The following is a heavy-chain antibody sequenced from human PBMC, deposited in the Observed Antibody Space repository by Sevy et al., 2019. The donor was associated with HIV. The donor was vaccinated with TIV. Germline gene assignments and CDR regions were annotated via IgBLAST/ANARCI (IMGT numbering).Heavy chain of an antibody. CDR2: INPGNGNT. V-gene: IGHV1-3*01. CDR1: GFTFTYYT. CDR3: APSPGGTKHFNP. Sequence: ASVQVSCKASGFTFTYYTVHWVRQAPGQGLEWMGWINPGNGNTRYSQKFQGRVTITADTSATTTYMALSSLRPEDTAVYYCAPSPGGTKHFNPWGQGTRVTVSS. J-gene: IGHJ5*02. D-gene: IGHD2-15*01.